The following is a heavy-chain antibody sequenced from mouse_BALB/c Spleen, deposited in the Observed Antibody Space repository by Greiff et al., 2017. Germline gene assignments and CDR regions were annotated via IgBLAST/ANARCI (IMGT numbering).Heavy chain of an antibody. CDR1: GFTFSSYA. D-gene: IGHD1-1*01. V-gene: IGHV5-6-5*01. CDR3: ASLYYGSSYWYFDV. CDR2: ISSGGST. Sequence: EVQVVESGGGLVKPGGSLKLSCAASGFTFSSYAMSWVRQTPEKRLEWVASISSGGSTYYPDSVKGRFTISRDNARNILYLQMSSLRSEDTAMYYCASLYYGSSYWYFDVWGAGTTVTVSS. J-gene: IGHJ1*01.